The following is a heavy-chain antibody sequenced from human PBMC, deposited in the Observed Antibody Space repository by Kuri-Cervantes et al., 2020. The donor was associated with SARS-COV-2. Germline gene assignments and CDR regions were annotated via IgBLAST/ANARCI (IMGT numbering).Heavy chain of an antibody. CDR2: INHSGST. Sequence: GSLRLSCTVSGGSISRSGYYWSWIRQPPGKGLEWIGEINHSGSTNYNPSLKSRVTISVDTSKNQFSLKLSSVAAADTAVYYCAGDQYYYYGMDVWGQGTTVTVSS. CDR3: AGDQYYYYGMDV. J-gene: IGHJ6*02. CDR1: GGSISRSGYY. V-gene: IGHV4-39*07.